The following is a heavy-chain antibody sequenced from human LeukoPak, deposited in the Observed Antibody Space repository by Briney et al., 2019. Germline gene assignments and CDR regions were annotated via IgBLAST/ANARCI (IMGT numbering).Heavy chain of an antibody. CDR3: ARSLRFLEWFPPDY. Sequence: ASVKVSCKASGYTFTSYAMHWVRQAPGQRLEWMGWINAGNGNTKYSQKFQGRVTITRDTSASTAYMELSSLRSEDTAVYYCARSLRFLEWFPPDYWGQGTLVTVSS. J-gene: IGHJ4*02. V-gene: IGHV1-3*01. CDR2: INAGNGNT. CDR1: GYTFTSYA. D-gene: IGHD3-3*01.